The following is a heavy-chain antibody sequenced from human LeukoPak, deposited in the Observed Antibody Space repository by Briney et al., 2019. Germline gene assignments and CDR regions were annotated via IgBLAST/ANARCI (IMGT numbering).Heavy chain of an antibody. CDR3: ARLYGSGKNYFDY. V-gene: IGHV4-31*03. Sequence: SQTLSLTCTVSGGSIRNDNYYWSWVRQHLGKGLEWIGYIYYSGSTYYNPSLKSRVTLLVDSSKSHFSLKLTSVSTADTAVYYCARLYGSGKNYFDYWGQGTLVTVSS. CDR2: IYYSGST. D-gene: IGHD3-10*01. CDR1: GGSIRNDNYY. J-gene: IGHJ4*02.